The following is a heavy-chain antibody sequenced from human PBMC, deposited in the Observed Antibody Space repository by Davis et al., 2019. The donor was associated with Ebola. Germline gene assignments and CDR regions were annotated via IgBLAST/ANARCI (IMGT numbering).Heavy chain of an antibody. CDR3: ARGAVTTLLN. CDR1: GFTFSSYG. D-gene: IGHD4-17*01. J-gene: IGHJ4*02. V-gene: IGHV3-7*01. CDR2: IKQDGSEK. Sequence: GESLKISCAASGFTFSSYGMHWVRPAPGKGLEWVANIKQDGSEKYYVDSVKGRFTISRDNAKNTLYLQMNSLRAEDTAVYYCARGAVTTLLNWGQGTLVTVSS.